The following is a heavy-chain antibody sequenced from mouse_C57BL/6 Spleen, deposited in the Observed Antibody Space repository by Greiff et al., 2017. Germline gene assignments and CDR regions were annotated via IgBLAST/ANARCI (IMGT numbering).Heavy chain of an antibody. CDR3: ARGDGSGAY. CDR1: GYTFTSYW. Sequence: QVQLQQPGAELVRPGSSVKLSCKASGYTFTSYWMHWVKQRPIQGLEWIGNIDPSDSETHYNQKFKDKATLTVDKSSRTAYMQLSSLTSEDSAVYYCARGDGSGAYWGQGTLVTVSA. V-gene: IGHV1-52*01. CDR2: IDPSDSET. D-gene: IGHD1-1*01. J-gene: IGHJ3*01.